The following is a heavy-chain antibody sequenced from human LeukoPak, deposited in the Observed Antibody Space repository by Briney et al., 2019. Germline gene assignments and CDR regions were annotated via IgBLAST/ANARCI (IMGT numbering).Heavy chain of an antibody. CDR1: GFTFSDYY. J-gene: IGHJ4*02. CDR2: ISSSGSTI. CDR3: ARDSSSWYYFDY. Sequence: GGSLGLSCAASGFTFSDYYMSWIRQAPGKGLEWVSYISSSGSTIYYADSVKGRFTISRDNAKNSLYLQMNSLRAEDTAVYYCARDSSSWYYFDYWGQGTLVTVSS. V-gene: IGHV3-11*01. D-gene: IGHD6-13*01.